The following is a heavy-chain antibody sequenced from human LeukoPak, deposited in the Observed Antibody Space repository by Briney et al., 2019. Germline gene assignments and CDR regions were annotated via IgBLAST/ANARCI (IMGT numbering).Heavy chain of an antibody. V-gene: IGHV3-21*04. CDR3: AREVCGGGGCHGFIY. J-gene: IGHJ4*02. CDR1: GFTFSTYN. Sequence: KPGESLSLSCAASGFTFSTYNMHWLRQAPGKGLEWISSIAAGSGNLYFADWMKGRFTICRENGKNSLSHQIHSLTAEDTVVYYCAREVCGGGGCHGFIYWGQGTLVTGSS. CDR2: IAAGSGNL. D-gene: IGHD2-15*01.